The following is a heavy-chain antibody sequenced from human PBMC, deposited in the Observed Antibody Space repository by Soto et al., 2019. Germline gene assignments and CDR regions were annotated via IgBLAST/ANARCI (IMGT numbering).Heavy chain of an antibody. J-gene: IGHJ6*02. CDR1: GFTFSSYG. V-gene: IGHV3-NL1*01. D-gene: IGHD1-26*01. CDR2: FYSGGST. Sequence: GGSLRLSCAASGFTFSSYGMHWVRQAPGKGLEWVSVFYSGGSTYYADSVKGRFTISRDNSKNTLYLQMNSLRAEDTAMYYCARASGSYGLYYGLDVWGQGTAVTVSS. CDR3: ARASGSYGLYYGLDV.